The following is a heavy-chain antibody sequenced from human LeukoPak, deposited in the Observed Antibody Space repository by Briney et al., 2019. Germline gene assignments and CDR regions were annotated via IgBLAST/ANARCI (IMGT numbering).Heavy chain of an antibody. D-gene: IGHD3-22*01. V-gene: IGHV3-30*02. CDR1: GFTFSSYG. J-gene: IGHJ4*02. CDR2: IWYDGSNK. CDR3: AGGHDSSGYSHY. Sequence: QPGGSLRLSCAASGFTFSSYGMHWVRQAPGKGLEWVAVIWYDGSNKYYADSVKGRFTISRDNSKNTLYLQMNSLRAEDTAVYYCAGGHDSSGYSHYWGQGTLVTVSS.